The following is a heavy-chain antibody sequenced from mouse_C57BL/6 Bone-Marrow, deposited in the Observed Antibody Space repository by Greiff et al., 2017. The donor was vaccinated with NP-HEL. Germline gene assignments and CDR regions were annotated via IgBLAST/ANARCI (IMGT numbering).Heavy chain of an antibody. D-gene: IGHD1-1*01. V-gene: IGHV1-19*01. CDR1: GYTFTDYY. CDR2: INPYNGGT. Sequence: VQLQQSGPVLVKPGASVKMSCKASGYTFTDYYMNWVKQSHGKSLEWIGVINPYNGGTSYNQKFKGKATLTVDKSSSTAYMELNSLTSEDSAVYYCAIDYYGSSYGIAYWGQGTLVTVSA. J-gene: IGHJ3*01. CDR3: AIDYYGSSYGIAY.